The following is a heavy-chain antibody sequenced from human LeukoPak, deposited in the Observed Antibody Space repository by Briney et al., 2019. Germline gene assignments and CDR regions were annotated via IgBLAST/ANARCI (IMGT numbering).Heavy chain of an antibody. Sequence: ASVKVSCKASGYTFTSYGISWVRQAPGQGLEWMGWISAHNGNTNYAQKLQGRVTMTTDTSTSTAYMELRSLRSDDTAVYYCAQAVAGFYYFDYWGQGTLVTVSS. V-gene: IGHV1-18*01. CDR1: GYTFTSYG. D-gene: IGHD6-19*01. CDR2: ISAHNGNT. J-gene: IGHJ4*02. CDR3: AQAVAGFYYFDY.